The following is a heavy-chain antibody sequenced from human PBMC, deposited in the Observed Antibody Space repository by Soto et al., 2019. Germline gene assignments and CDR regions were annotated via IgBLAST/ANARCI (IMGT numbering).Heavy chain of an antibody. Sequence: QVQLVESGGGVVQPGRSLRLSCAASGFTFSSYGMHWVRQAPGKGLEWVAVIWYDGSNKYYADSVKGRFTISRDNSKNTLYLQMNSLRAEDTAVYYCARGQFADSSGGFDYWGQGTLVTVSS. CDR3: ARGQFADSSGGFDY. CDR1: GFTFSSYG. CDR2: IWYDGSNK. D-gene: IGHD3-22*01. V-gene: IGHV3-33*01. J-gene: IGHJ4*02.